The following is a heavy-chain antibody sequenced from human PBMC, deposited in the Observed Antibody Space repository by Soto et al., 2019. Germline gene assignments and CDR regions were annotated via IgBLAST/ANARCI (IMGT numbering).Heavy chain of an antibody. CDR2: FDPEDGET. CDR3: ATPGHIVVVPSWDAFDI. J-gene: IGHJ3*02. Sequence: ASVKVSCKVSGHTLTELSMHWVRQAPGKGLEWMGGFDPEDGETIYAQRFQGRVTMTQDTSTDTAYMELSSLRSEDTAIYYCATPGHIVVVPSWDAFDICGPGTLVTVSS. D-gene: IGHD2-21*01. V-gene: IGHV1-24*01. CDR1: GHTLTELS.